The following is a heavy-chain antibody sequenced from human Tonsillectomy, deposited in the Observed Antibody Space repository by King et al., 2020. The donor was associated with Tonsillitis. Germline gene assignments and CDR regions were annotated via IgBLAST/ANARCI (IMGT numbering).Heavy chain of an antibody. J-gene: IGHJ3*02. Sequence: HVQLQESGPGLVKPSETLSLTCTVSGGSISSYYWSWIRPPPGKGLEWIGYIYYSGSTNYNPSLKSRVTISVDTYKKQFSLKLSSVTAEDTAVYYCAGDGSGWFGGVSGLAFDIWGQGTMVTVSS. CDR2: IYYSGST. V-gene: IGHV4-59*01. CDR1: GGSISSYY. CDR3: AGDGSGWFGGVSGLAFDI. D-gene: IGHD6-19*01.